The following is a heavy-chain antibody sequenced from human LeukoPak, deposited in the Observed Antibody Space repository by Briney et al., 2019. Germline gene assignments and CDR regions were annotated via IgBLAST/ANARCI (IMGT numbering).Heavy chain of an antibody. Sequence: GASVKVSCKPSGYTFTIYGISWVRQAPGQGLEWMGLISAYGNTNYAQNLQGRVTMTTDTSTSTAYMELRSLRSDGTAVYYCARGIIGYYFDYWGQGTLVTVSS. J-gene: IGHJ4*02. CDR1: GYTFTIYG. CDR2: ISAYGNT. D-gene: IGHD2-15*01. CDR3: ARGIIGYYFDY. V-gene: IGHV1-18*01.